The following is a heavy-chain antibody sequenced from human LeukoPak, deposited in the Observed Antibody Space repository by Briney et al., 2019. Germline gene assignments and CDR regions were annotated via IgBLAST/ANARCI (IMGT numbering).Heavy chain of an antibody. Sequence: PGGFLRLSCVDSEITFSRYWMSWVRQAPGKGLEWVANIKQDGGEKYYVDSVKGRFTISRDNAKNSLYLQMNSLRVEDTAVYYCARDGRPLDYWGQGTLVTVSS. CDR2: IKQDGGEK. V-gene: IGHV3-7*03. CDR3: ARDGRPLDY. J-gene: IGHJ4*02. CDR1: EITFSRYW.